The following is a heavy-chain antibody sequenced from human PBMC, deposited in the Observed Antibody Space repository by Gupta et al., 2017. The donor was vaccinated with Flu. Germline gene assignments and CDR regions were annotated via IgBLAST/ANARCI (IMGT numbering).Heavy chain of an antibody. V-gene: IGHV1-69*04. CDR2: IIPIFDMA. CDR3: ARGTVVTPSGFDD. J-gene: IGHJ4*02. D-gene: IGHD4-23*01. Sequence: QVQLVQSGAEVKKPGSSVTVSCQASGGTSSSFASSWVGKAPGQRLEWMGRIIPIFDMANEAQKFQGRVTVSADKSTSTAYMELSSLGSEETAVYYCARGTVVTPSGFDDWGQGTMVTVSS. CDR1: GGTSSSFA.